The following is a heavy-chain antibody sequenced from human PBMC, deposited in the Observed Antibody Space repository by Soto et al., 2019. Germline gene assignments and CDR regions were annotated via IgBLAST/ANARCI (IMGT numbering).Heavy chain of an antibody. V-gene: IGHV4-39*01. CDR2: IYYSGST. J-gene: IGHJ4*02. CDR1: GGSISSSSYY. Sequence: SETLSLTCTVSGGSISSSSYYWGWIRQPPGKGLEWIGSIYYSGSTYYNPSLKSRVTISVDTSKNQFSLKLSSVTAADTAVYYCARHVYGDPQSDYFDYWGQGTLVTVSS. CDR3: ARHVYGDPQSDYFDY. D-gene: IGHD4-17*01.